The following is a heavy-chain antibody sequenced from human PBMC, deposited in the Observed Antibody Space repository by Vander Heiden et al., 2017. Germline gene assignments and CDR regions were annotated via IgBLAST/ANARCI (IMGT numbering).Heavy chain of an antibody. CDR2: IIPIFGTA. CDR3: ARGFHDSSGYYYYYYGMDV. D-gene: IGHD3-22*01. Sequence: SSVKVSCKASGGTFSSYAISWVRQAPGQGLEWMGGIIPIFGTANYAQKFQGRVTITADESTSTAYMELSSLRSEDTAVYYCARGFHDSSGYYYYYYGMDVWGQGTTVTVSS. CDR1: GGTFSSYA. V-gene: IGHV1-69*01. J-gene: IGHJ6*02.